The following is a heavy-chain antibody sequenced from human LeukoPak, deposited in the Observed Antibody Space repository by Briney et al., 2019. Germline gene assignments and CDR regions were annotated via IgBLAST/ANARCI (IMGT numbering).Heavy chain of an antibody. D-gene: IGHD2/OR15-2a*01. V-gene: IGHV3-53*01. CDR3: ARSANYLTHYFDD. CDR2: LYTGGGA. CDR1: GFNVSTNY. J-gene: IGHJ4*02. Sequence: GGSLRLSCAASGFNVSTNYMSWVRQAPGGGPEWVSTLYTGGGAYYSAFVKGHFTISRDISKNTLYLQLSYLRAEDTAVYYCARSANYLTHYFDDWGQGTPVIVSS.